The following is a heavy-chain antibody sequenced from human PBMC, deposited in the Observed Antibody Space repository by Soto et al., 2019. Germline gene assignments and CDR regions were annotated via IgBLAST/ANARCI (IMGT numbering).Heavy chain of an antibody. CDR2: IYYSGST. V-gene: IGHV4-39*01. J-gene: IGHJ4*02. CDR3: ARRVSVIRLLSGGAHDY. D-gene: IGHD3-3*01. Sequence: QLQLQESGPGLVKPSETLSLTCTVSGGSISSSSYYWGWIRQPPGKGLEWIGSIYYSGSTYYNPSLKSRVTISVDTSKHQFSLKLSSVTAADTAVYYCARRVSVIRLLSGGAHDYWGQGTLVTVSS. CDR1: GGSISSSSYY.